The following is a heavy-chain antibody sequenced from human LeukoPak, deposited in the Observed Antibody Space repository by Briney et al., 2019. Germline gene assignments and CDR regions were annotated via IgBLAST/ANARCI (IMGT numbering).Heavy chain of an antibody. CDR2: IIPILGIA. Sequence: SVKVSCKASGYTFSSYAISWVRQAPGQGLEWRGRIIPILGIANYAQKFQGRVTITADKSTSTAYMELSSLRSEDTAVYYCARVWFGEYDYWGQGTLVTVSS. D-gene: IGHD3-10*01. V-gene: IGHV1-69*04. CDR3: ARVWFGEYDY. CDR1: GYTFSSYA. J-gene: IGHJ4*02.